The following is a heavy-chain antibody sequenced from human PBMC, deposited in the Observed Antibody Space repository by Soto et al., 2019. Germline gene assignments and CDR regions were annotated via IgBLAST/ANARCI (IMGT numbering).Heavy chain of an antibody. CDR2: ISGSGGST. Sequence: EVQLLESGGGLVQPGGSLRLSCAASGLTFSSYAMSWVRQAPGKGLEWVSAISGSGGSTYYADSVKGRFTISRDNSKNTLDLQMNSLRAEDKAVYYCAKDLKAVAATSLQIWGQGTIVTVSS. CDR1: GLTFSSYA. D-gene: IGHD2-15*01. CDR3: AKDLKAVAATSLQI. V-gene: IGHV3-23*01. J-gene: IGHJ3*02.